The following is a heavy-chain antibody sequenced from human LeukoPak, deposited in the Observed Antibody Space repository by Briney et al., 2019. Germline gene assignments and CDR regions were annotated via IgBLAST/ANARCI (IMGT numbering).Heavy chain of an antibody. V-gene: IGHV4-4*07. J-gene: IGHJ6*03. CDR2: IYTSGST. Sequence: PSETLSLTCTVSGGSISSYYWSWIRQPAGKGLEWIGRIYTSGSTNYNPSLKSRVTMSVDTSKNQFSLKLSSVTAADTAVYYCARCADLWSGYHPNYYYYYYMDVWGKGTTVTVSS. CDR1: GGSISSYY. CDR3: ARCADLWSGYHPNYYYYYYMDV. D-gene: IGHD3-3*01.